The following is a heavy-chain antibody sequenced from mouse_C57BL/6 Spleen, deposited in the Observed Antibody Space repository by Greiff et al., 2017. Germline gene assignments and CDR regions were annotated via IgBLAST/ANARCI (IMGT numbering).Heavy chain of an antibody. CDR2: IYPGSGNT. Sequence: VQLKESGAELVRPGASVKLSCKASGYTFTDYYINWVKQRPGQGLEWIARIYPGSGNTYYNEKFKGKATLTAEKSSSTAYMQLSSLTSEDSAVYFCAREVYRYFDVWGTGTTVTVSS. CDR1: GYTFTDYY. V-gene: IGHV1-76*01. J-gene: IGHJ1*03. CDR3: AREVYRYFDV.